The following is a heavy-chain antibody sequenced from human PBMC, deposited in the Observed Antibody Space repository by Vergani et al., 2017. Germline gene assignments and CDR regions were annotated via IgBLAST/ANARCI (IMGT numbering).Heavy chain of an antibody. CDR2: IYYSGST. V-gene: IGHV4-61*10. D-gene: IGHD4-17*01. CDR1: GGSVSSGSYY. J-gene: IGHJ4*02. CDR3: ARIGDYVDVVFDY. Sequence: QVQLQESGPGLVKPSETLSLTCTVSGGSVSSGSYYWSWIRQPAGKGLEWIGYIYYSGSTNYNPSLKSRVTISVDTSKNQFSLKLSSVTAADTAVYYCARIGDYVDVVFDYWGQGTLVTVSS.